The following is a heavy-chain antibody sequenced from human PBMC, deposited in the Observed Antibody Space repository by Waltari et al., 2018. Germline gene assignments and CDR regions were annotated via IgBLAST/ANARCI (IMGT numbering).Heavy chain of an antibody. CDR2: IRAYNGNT. D-gene: IGHD3-10*01. CDR3: ARDGSGSYSFPSWFDP. J-gene: IGHJ5*02. Sequence: QVQLVQSGAEVKKPGASVKVSCKASGYTFTSYGIRWVRSAPGQGLEWMGWIRAYNGNTNYAQKLQGRGTMTTDTATSTAYMELRSLRSDDTAVYYCARDGSGSYSFPSWFDPWGQGTLVTVSS. CDR1: GYTFTSYG. V-gene: IGHV1-18*01.